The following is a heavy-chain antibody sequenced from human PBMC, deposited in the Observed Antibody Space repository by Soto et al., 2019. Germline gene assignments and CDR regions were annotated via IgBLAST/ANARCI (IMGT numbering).Heavy chain of an antibody. CDR1: GYTFTDYA. CDR2: INAGNGNT. D-gene: IGHD3-3*01. V-gene: IGHV1-3*01. J-gene: IGHJ4*02. CDR3: ARENDFWIGYSFDY. Sequence: ASVKVSCKASGYTFTDYAIQWVRQAPGQRLEWMGWINAGNGNTKYSQKFQGRVTITRDTSASTAYIELSSLRSEDTAVYYSARENDFWIGYSFDYWGQGTLVTVYS.